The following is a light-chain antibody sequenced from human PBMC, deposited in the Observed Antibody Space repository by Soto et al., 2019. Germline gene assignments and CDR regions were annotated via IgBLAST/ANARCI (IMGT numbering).Light chain of an antibody. CDR3: SSYTSSSTLVV. CDR2: DVS. J-gene: IGLJ2*01. Sequence: QSALTQPASVSGSPGQSITISCTGTSSDVGGYNYVSWYQQHPGKAPKLMIYDVSNRPSGVSNRFSGSKSGNTASLTISGLQAEDEADYCCSSYTSSSTLVVFGGGTKLPVL. V-gene: IGLV2-14*01. CDR1: SSDVGGYNY.